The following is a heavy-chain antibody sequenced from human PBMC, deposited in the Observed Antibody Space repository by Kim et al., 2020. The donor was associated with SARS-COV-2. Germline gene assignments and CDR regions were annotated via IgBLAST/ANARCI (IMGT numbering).Heavy chain of an antibody. V-gene: IGHV1-69*13. Sequence: SVKVSCKASGGTFSSYAISWVRQAPGQGLEWMGGIIPIFGTANYAQKFQGRVTITADESTSTAYMELSSLRSEDTAVYYCARDVTALVGATADGMDVWGQGTTVTVSS. J-gene: IGHJ6*02. D-gene: IGHD1-26*01. CDR2: IIPIFGTA. CDR3: ARDVTALVGATADGMDV. CDR1: GGTFSSYA.